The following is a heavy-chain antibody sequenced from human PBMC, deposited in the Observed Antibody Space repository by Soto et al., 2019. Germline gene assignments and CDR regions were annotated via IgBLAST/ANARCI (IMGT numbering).Heavy chain of an antibody. D-gene: IGHD2-2*01. V-gene: IGHV3-11*06. CDR3: ARGVFVPAASLWELPKLRYFDL. CDR2: ISSSSSYT. Sequence: QVQLVESGGGLVKPGGSLRLSCAASGFTFSDYYMSWIRQAPGKGLEWVSYISSSSSYTNYADSVKGRFTISRDNAKNSLYLQMNSLRAEDTAVYYCARGVFVPAASLWELPKLRYFDLWGRGTLVTVSS. CDR1: GFTFSDYY. J-gene: IGHJ2*01.